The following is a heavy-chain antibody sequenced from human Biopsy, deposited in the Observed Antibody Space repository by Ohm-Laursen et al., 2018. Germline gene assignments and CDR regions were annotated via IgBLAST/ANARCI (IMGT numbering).Heavy chain of an antibody. CDR2: IFYAGSNT. D-gene: IGHD5-18*01. V-gene: IGHV3-30*18. J-gene: IGHJ6*02. Sequence: SLRLSCSASGFTFNNYGMQGVRQAPGKGLEWVAFIFYAGSNTYYADSVKGRFTISRDNSRDTLYLQMSSLRAEDTAVYYCAKDRYNYTPIGGFSMDVWDQGTTVTVSS. CDR1: GFTFNNYG. CDR3: AKDRYNYTPIGGFSMDV.